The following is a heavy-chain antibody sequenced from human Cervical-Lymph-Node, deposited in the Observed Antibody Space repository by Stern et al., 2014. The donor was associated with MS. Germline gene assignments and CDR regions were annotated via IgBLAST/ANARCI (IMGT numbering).Heavy chain of an antibody. V-gene: IGHV4-59*01. D-gene: IGHD3-16*01. J-gene: IGHJ6*02. Sequence: QVQLGQSGPGLVKPSETLSLTCTVSGGSMSSYYWSWIRQPPGKGLEWIGYIFYSGHTNYNPSLQSRVTISIDTSKNHFYLRLTSVTAADTAMYYCARHDYYNYLYGMDVWGQGTTVIVSS. CDR1: GGSMSSYY. CDR3: ARHDYYNYLYGMDV. CDR2: IFYSGHT.